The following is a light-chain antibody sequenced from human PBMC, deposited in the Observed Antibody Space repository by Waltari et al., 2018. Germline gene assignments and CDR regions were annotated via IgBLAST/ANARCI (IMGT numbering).Light chain of an antibody. J-gene: IGKJ1*01. CDR3: QRYDGSPVVT. V-gene: IGKV3-20*01. CDR2: GAS. Sequence: ENVLTQSPGTLSLSPGETATLSCRASTTVRGSYLAWYQQKPGQAPRLLIYGASSRATGIPDRFSGSGSGTDFTLTISRLEPEDFAVYYCQRYDGSPVVTFGQGTKVEIK. CDR1: TTVRGSY.